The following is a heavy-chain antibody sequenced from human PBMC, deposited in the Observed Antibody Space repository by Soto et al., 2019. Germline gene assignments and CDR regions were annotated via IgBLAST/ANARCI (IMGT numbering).Heavy chain of an antibody. CDR1: GDTFTSYY. D-gene: IGHD2-15*01. J-gene: IGHJ4*02. Sequence: QVQLVKSGAEVKKPGASVKISCKASGDTFTSYYMHWVRQAPGQELEWMGIINPSGGTSYAQKFHGRVTMTRDTSTSTVYMELSSLRSEDTAVYYCSRVYCSGGSCYGIDYWGQGTLVTVSS. CDR3: SRVYCSGGSCYGIDY. V-gene: IGHV1-46*01. CDR2: INPSGGT.